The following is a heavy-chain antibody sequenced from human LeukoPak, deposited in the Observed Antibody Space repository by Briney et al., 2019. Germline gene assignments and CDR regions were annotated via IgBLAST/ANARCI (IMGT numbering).Heavy chain of an antibody. CDR2: ISGSGGNT. D-gene: IGHD6-6*01. CDR3: AKDLSSSHVSKYFDY. V-gene: IGHV3-23*01. Sequence: GGSLRLSCAASGFTSSSYAMSWVRQAPGKGLEWVSAISGSGGNTYYADSVKGRFTISRDNSKNTLYLQMNSLRAEDTAVYYCAKDLSSSHVSKYFDYWGRGTLVTVSS. CDR1: GFTSSSYA. J-gene: IGHJ4*02.